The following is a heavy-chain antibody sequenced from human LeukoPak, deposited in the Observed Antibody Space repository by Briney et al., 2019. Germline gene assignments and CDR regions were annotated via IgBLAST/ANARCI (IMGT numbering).Heavy chain of an antibody. CDR3: ARHADSGFGELAFDY. V-gene: IGHV4-39*01. J-gene: IGHJ4*02. CDR1: GDSISSSGYY. D-gene: IGHD3-10*01. CDR2: IYYSGST. Sequence: PSETLSLTCTVSGDSISSSGYYWGWIRLPPGKGLEWIGSIYYSGSTYYNPSLKSRVTISGDTSKNQFSLKLTSVTAADTAVYYCARHADSGFGELAFDYWGQGTLVTVSS.